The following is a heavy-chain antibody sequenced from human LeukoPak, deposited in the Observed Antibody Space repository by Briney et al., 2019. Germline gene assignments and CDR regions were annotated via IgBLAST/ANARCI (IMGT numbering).Heavy chain of an antibody. J-gene: IGHJ3*02. CDR2: INHSGST. Sequence: PSETLSLTCAVYGGSFSGYYWSWIRQPPGKGLEWIGEINHSGSTNYNPSLKSRVTISVDTSKNQFSLKLSSVTAADTAVYYCAREMELLWFGELPFRAFDIWGQGTMVTVSS. CDR1: GGSFSGYY. CDR3: AREMELLWFGELPFRAFDI. D-gene: IGHD3-10*01. V-gene: IGHV4-34*01.